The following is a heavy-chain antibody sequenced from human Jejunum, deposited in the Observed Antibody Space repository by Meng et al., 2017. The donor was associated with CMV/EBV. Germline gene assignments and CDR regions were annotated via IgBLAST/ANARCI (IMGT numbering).Heavy chain of an antibody. CDR3: ARPMDKSSWKEWFDP. CDR1: GYTFTDHF. V-gene: IGHV1-2*02. D-gene: IGHD1-1*01. J-gene: IGHJ5*02. CDR2: INPSSGAT. Sequence: GYTFTDHFIHWVRQVPGQGLGWMGWINPSSGATGYAQKFQGRVSMTRDTSISTAYMELRTLTSDDTAVYYCARPMDKSSWKEWFDPWGQGTLVTVSS.